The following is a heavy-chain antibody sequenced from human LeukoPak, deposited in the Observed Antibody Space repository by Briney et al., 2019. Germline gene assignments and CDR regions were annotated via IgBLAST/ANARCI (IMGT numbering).Heavy chain of an antibody. J-gene: IGHJ6*03. D-gene: IGHD2-2*01. CDR3: ARGLVPADAYYYYMDV. V-gene: IGHV4-30-2*01. Sequence: SETLSLTCTVSGGSISSGGYYWSWIRQPPGKGLEWIGYIYHSGSTYYNPSLKSRVTISVDRSKNQFSLKLSSVTAADTAVYYCARGLVPADAYYYYMDVWGKGTTDTVSS. CDR2: IYHSGST. CDR1: GGSISSGGYY.